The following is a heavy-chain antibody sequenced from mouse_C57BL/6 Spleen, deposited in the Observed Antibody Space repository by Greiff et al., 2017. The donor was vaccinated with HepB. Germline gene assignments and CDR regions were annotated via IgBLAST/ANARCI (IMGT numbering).Heavy chain of an antibody. CDR1: GYAFSSSW. CDR3: ARDYDYDRGDY. V-gene: IGHV1-82*01. Sequence: QVQLKQSGPELVKPGASVKISCKASGYAFSSSWMNWVKQRPGKGLEWIGRIYPGDGDTNYNGKFKGKATLTADKSSSTAYMQLSSLTSEDSAVYLCARDYDYDRGDYWGQGTTLTVSS. CDR2: IYPGDGDT. J-gene: IGHJ2*01. D-gene: IGHD2-4*01.